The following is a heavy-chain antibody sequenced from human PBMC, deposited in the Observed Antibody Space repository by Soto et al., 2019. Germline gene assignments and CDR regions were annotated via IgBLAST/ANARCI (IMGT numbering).Heavy chain of an antibody. CDR2: IRSKANSYAT. CDR1: GFTFSGSA. J-gene: IGHJ6*02. V-gene: IGHV3-73*01. Sequence: QSGGSLRLSCAASGFTFSGSAMHWVRQPSGKGLEWVGRIRSKANSYATAYAASVKGRFTISRDDSKNTAYLQMNSLKTEDTAVYYCTRPSYYYDSSTPMDVWGQGTTVTVSS. D-gene: IGHD3-22*01. CDR3: TRPSYYYDSSTPMDV.